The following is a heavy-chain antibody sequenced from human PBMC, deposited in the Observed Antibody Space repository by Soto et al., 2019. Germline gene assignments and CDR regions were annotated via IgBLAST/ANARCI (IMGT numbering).Heavy chain of an antibody. Sequence: PGGSLRLSCAASGFTFSDYYMSWIRQAPGKGLEWISYISGTSSYTNYADSVKGRFTISRDNVKKSLYLQMNSLRAEDTAVYYCARAFFYGGTPTLLDYGGQGPLVPVPS. V-gene: IGHV3-11*06. CDR1: GFTFSDYY. J-gene: IGHJ4*02. D-gene: IGHD4-17*01. CDR2: ISGTSSYT. CDR3: ARAFFYGGTPTLLDY.